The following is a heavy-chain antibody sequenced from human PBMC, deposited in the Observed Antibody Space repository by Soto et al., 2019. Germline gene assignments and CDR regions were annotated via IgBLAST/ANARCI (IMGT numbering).Heavy chain of an antibody. CDR1: GYNFSDYY. CDR2: VSPKSGGT. V-gene: IGHV1-2*02. D-gene: IGHD2-8*02. Sequence: ASVKVSCKASGYNFSDYYIHWVRQAPGQGLEWLGWVSPKSGGTNYAQKFKGRVTMTRDTSSNTVYMDLSGLKSDDTAVFYCAREISGGGTLNWFDPWGQGALVTVSS. J-gene: IGHJ5*02. CDR3: AREISGGGTLNWFDP.